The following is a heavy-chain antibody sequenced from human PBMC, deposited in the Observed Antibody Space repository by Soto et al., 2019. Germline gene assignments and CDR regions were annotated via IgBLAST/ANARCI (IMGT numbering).Heavy chain of an antibody. Sequence: GGSLRLSCAASGFTFSSYGMHWVHQAPGKGLEWVAVIWYDGSNKYYADSVKGRFTISRDNSKNTLYLQMNSLRAEDTAVYYCAREYYYGSGSIGYFDYWGQGTLVTVSS. CDR3: AREYYYGSGSIGYFDY. CDR2: IWYDGSNK. CDR1: GFTFSSYG. V-gene: IGHV3-33*01. J-gene: IGHJ4*02. D-gene: IGHD3-10*01.